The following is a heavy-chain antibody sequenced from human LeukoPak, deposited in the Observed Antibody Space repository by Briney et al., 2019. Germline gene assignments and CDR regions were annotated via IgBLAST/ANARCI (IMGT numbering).Heavy chain of an antibody. Sequence: SVKVSCKASGGTFSSYAISWVRQAPGQGLEWMGGIIPIFGTANHAQKFQGRVTITADEPTSTAYMELSSLRSEDTAVYYCARESSPGAVRGYNWFDPWGQGTLVTVSS. D-gene: IGHD3-10*01. J-gene: IGHJ5*02. CDR2: IIPIFGTA. CDR3: ARESSPGAVRGYNWFDP. V-gene: IGHV1-69*13. CDR1: GGTFSSYA.